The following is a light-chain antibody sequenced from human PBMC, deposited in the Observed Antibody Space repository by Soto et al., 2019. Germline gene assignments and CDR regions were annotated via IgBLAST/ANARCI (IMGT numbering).Light chain of an antibody. CDR2: DAS. V-gene: IGKV1-39*01. J-gene: IGKJ4*01. CDR1: QSISSY. CDR3: QQSYSIPRT. Sequence: DIQMTQSPSSLSASVGDRVTITCRASQSISSYLNWYQQKPGKAPKVLIYDASSLESGVPSRFSGSGSGTDFTLTISSLQPEDFATYYCQQSYSIPRTFGRGTKVDIK.